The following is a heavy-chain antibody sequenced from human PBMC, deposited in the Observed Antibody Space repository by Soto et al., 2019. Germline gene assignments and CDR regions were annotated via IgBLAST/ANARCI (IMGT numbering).Heavy chain of an antibody. Sequence: GASVKVSSKASGYPFDTYGINWVRQAPGQRPEWMGWISAYNGQTDYAQNFQGRVTMATDTSTNTAYMELRSLRSDDTAVYYCARATHSDYWGQGTLVTVSS. D-gene: IGHD2-15*01. CDR2: ISAYNGQT. V-gene: IGHV1-18*01. CDR1: GYPFDTYG. CDR3: ARATHSDY. J-gene: IGHJ4*02.